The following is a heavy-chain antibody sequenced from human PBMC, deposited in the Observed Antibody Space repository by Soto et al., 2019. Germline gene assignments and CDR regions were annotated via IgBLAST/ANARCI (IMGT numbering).Heavy chain of an antibody. CDR3: ARHGSGWDS. V-gene: IGHV1-3*05. D-gene: IGHD6-19*01. CDR1: GYTFTSYA. Sequence: QVQLVQSGAEEKKPGASVKVSCKASGYTFTSYAMHWVRQAPGQRLEWMGWINAGNGNTKYSQKFQGRVTITRDTPASTADMELGSLSSEDTAVYYFARHGSGWDSWGQGTLVTVSS. CDR2: INAGNGNT. J-gene: IGHJ4*02.